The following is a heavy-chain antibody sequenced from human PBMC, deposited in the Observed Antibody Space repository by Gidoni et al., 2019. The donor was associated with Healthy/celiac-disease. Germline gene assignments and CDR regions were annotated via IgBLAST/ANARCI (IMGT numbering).Heavy chain of an antibody. V-gene: IGHV3-48*01. J-gene: IGHJ5*02. D-gene: IGHD3-22*01. CDR2: ISSSSSTI. CDR3: ARELEDYYDSSGYLP. Sequence: YGSYSMNWVRQAPGKGLEWVSYISSSSSTIYYADSVKGRFTISRDNAKNSLYLQMNSLRAEDTAVYYCARELEDYYDSSGYLPWGQGTLVTVSS. CDR1: YGSYS.